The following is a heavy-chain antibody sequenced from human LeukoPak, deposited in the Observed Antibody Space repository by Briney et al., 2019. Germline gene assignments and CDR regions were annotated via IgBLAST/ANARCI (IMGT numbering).Heavy chain of an antibody. CDR3: ARDRQAYDSSGSCPDY. CDR1: GFTFSSYA. V-gene: IGHV3-30*04. CDR2: ISYDGSNK. D-gene: IGHD3-22*01. J-gene: IGHJ4*02. Sequence: GRSLRLSCAASGFTFSSYAMHWVRQAPGKGLEWVAVISYDGSNKYYADSVKGRFTISRDNSKNTLYLQMNSLRAEDTAVYYCARDRQAYDSSGSCPDYWGQGTLVTVSS.